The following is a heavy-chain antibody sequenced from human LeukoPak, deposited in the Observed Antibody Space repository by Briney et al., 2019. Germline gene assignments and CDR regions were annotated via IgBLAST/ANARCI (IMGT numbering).Heavy chain of an antibody. CDR1: EFSVGSNY. CDR2: IYGGGSS. V-gene: IGHV3-66*01. D-gene: IGHD5-12*01. J-gene: IGHJ4*02. Sequence: GGSLRLSCAASEFSVGSNYMTWVRQAPGKGLEWASLIYGGGSSYYADSVKGRFTISRDTSKNKLYLQMNRLRGEDTAVYYCARGLSGYHNPGGQGTLVTVSS. CDR3: ARGLSGYHNP.